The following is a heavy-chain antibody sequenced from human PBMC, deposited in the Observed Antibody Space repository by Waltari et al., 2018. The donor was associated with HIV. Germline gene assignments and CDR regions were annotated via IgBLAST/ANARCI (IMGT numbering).Heavy chain of an antibody. CDR2: ISSNSSTI. D-gene: IGHD2-8*01. CDR3: VRVGTSFDY. CDR1: GFTFSYYA. V-gene: IGHV3-48*02. Sequence: EVQLVESGGGLVQPGGSLRLSCVASGFTFSYYAVNWVRQAPGKGLEWVSYISSNSSTIYHADSVKGRFTISRDNAKNSLYLQMNSLRDEDTAVYYCVRVGTSFDYWGQGTLVTVSS. J-gene: IGHJ4*02.